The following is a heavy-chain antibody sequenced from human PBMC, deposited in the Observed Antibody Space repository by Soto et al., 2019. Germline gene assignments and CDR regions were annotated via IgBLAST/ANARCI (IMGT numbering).Heavy chain of an antibody. D-gene: IGHD3-10*01. V-gene: IGHV1-46*01. CDR1: GYTFTSYY. CDR2: INPSGGST. J-gene: IGHJ6*02. CDR3: ARVRMVRGEDYYYGMDV. Sequence: GASVKVSCKASGYTFTSYYMHWVRQAPGQGLEWMGIINPSGGSTSYAQKFQGRVTMTRDTSTSTVYMELSSLRSEDTAVYYCARVRMVRGEDYYYGMDVWGQGTTVTVSS.